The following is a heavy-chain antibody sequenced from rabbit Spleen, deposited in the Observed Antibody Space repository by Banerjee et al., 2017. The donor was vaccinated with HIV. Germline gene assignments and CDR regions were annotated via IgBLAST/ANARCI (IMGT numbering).Heavy chain of an antibody. J-gene: IGHJ6*01. CDR2: IDTNDGDT. Sequence: QEQLVESGGGLVKPGASLTLTCTVSGFSFSSNWICWVRQAPGKGLEWIACIDTNDGDTYYASWAKGRFTISKTSSTTVTLQMTSLTAADTATYFCARDTGTSFSSYGMDLWGPGTLVTVS. CDR3: ARDTGTSFSSYGMDL. V-gene: IGHV1S45*01. CDR1: GFSFSSNW. D-gene: IGHD8-1*01.